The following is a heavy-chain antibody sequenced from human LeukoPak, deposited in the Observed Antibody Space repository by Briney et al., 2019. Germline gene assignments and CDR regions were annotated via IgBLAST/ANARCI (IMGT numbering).Heavy chain of an antibody. Sequence: GGSLRLSCAASGFTFSSYAMHWVRQAPGKGLEWVAVISYDGSNKYYADSVKGRFTISRDNSKNTLYLQMNSLRAEDTAVYYCARDRVIAAAGRTEYFQHWGQGTLVTVSS. CDR1: GFTFSSYA. CDR3: ARDRVIAAAGRTEYFQH. J-gene: IGHJ1*01. D-gene: IGHD6-13*01. CDR2: ISYDGSNK. V-gene: IGHV3-30*04.